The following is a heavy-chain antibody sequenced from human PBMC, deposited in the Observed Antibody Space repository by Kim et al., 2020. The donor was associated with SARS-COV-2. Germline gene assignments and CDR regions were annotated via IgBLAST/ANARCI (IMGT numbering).Heavy chain of an antibody. CDR2: INAYNGNT. D-gene: IGHD3-22*01. V-gene: IGHV1-18*04. Sequence: ASVKVSCKASGYTFTSYGISWVRQAPGQGLEGMGWINAYNGNTNYAQKLQGRVTMTTDTSTSTAYMELRSLRSDDTAVYYCARDLDYYGSSGYWRGYYYYGMDVWGQGTPVTVSS. CDR1: GYTFTSYG. J-gene: IGHJ6*02. CDR3: ARDLDYYGSSGYWRGYYYYGMDV.